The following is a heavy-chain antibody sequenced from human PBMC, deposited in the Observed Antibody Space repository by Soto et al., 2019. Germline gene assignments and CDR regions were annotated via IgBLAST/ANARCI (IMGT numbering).Heavy chain of an antibody. CDR2: INHSGST. D-gene: IGHD2-15*01. J-gene: IGHJ5*02. CDR1: GGSFSGYY. Sequence: SETLSLTCAVYGGSFSGYYWSWIRQPPGKGLEWIGEINHSGSTNYNPSLKSRVTISVDTSKNQFSLRLSSVTASDTAVYYCARGVGHCSGGSCFDPTVGWFDPWGQGTLVTVSS. CDR3: ARGVGHCSGGSCFDPTVGWFDP. V-gene: IGHV4-34*01.